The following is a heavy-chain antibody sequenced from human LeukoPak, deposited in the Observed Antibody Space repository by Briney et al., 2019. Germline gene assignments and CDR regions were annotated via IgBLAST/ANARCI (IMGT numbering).Heavy chain of an antibody. CDR3: ARDAEDPRLW. Sequence: GGSLRLSCAASGFTFTNHGMSWVRQALGKGLEWVSAITGSGDRTYYADSVKGRFTISRDNAKNSLYLQMNSLRAEDTAVYYCARDAEDPRLWWGQGTLVTVSS. J-gene: IGHJ4*02. CDR2: ITGSGDRT. CDR1: GFTFTNHG. V-gene: IGHV3-23*01. D-gene: IGHD4/OR15-4a*01.